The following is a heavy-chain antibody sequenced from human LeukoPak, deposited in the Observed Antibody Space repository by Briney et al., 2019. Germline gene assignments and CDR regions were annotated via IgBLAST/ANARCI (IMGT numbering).Heavy chain of an antibody. D-gene: IGHD2-2*01. CDR2: IYPGDSDT. J-gene: IGHJ4*02. V-gene: IGHV5-51*01. CDR3: ARRGGCRSTSCSRFDY. CDR1: GYSFTSYW. Sequence: GESQKISCKGSGYSFTSYWIGWVRQMPGKGLEWMGIIYPGDSDTRYSPSFQGQVTISADKSISTAYLQWSSLKASDTAIYYCARRGGCRSTSCSRFDYWGQGTLVTVSS.